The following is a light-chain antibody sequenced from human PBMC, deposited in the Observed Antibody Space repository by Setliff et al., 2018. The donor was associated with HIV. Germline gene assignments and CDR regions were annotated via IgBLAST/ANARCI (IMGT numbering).Light chain of an antibody. Sequence: QSVLTQPPSASATSGQRVTISCAGSSSNIGSDAVSWYQQLPGTAPKLLIYDNNQRPSGVADRFSGSQSGTSASLAITGLQSEDEGDYYCAAWDVSLNGLVFGAGTQLTVL. CDR2: DNN. CDR3: AAWDVSLNGLV. V-gene: IGLV1-44*01. J-gene: IGLJ3*02. CDR1: SSNIGSDA.